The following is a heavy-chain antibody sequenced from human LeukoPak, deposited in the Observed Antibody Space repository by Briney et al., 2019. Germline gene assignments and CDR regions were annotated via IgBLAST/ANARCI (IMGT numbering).Heavy chain of an antibody. V-gene: IGHV4-59*08. D-gene: IGHD2-21*02. Sequence: SETLSLTCTVSGGSISSYYWSWIRQPPGKGLEWIGYIYYSGSTNYNPSLKSRVTISVDTSKNQFSLKLSSVTAADTAVYYCARRAIAYCGGDCYSDWFDPWGQGTLVTVSS. CDR3: ARRAIAYCGGDCYSDWFDP. J-gene: IGHJ5*02. CDR1: GGSISSYY. CDR2: IYYSGST.